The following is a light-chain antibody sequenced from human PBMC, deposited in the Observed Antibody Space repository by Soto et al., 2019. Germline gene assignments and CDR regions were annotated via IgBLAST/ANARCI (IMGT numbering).Light chain of an antibody. CDR2: GVS. Sequence: EIVLSQSPGTLSLSPGERATLSCMSSQSISSSYLAWYQQKPGQAPRLLIYGVSIRATGIPDRFTGSGSGTDFTLTISRLEPEDFAVYYCQQYGSSPPITFGQGTRLEI. J-gene: IGKJ5*01. V-gene: IGKV3-20*01. CDR3: QQYGSSPPIT. CDR1: QSISSSY.